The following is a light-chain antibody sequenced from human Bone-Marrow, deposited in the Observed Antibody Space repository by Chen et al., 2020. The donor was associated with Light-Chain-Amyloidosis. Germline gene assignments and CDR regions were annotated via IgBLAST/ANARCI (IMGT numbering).Light chain of an antibody. CDR1: RSNISSNT. V-gene: IGLV1-44*01. Sequence: QPVLTQPPSKSGTPGQRVPISCSGSRSNISSNTVNWYQSLPGTAPRLVIYSDSQRPSGVPDRFSCSKSGTSASLIISGLQSEDEADYYCTAWDDSLNGDLFGGGTKLTVL. J-gene: IGLJ3*02. CDR3: TAWDDSLNGDL. CDR2: SDS.